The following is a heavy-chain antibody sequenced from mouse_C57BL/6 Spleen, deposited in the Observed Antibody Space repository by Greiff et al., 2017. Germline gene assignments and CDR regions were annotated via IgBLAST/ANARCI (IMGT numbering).Heavy chain of an antibody. J-gene: IGHJ2*01. D-gene: IGHD1-1*01. CDR3: ARLVATKDYFDY. Sequence: QVQLQQPGAELVRPGSSVKLSCKASGYTFTSYWMHWVKQRPIQGLEWIGNIDPSDSETHYNQKFKDKATLTVDKSSSTAYMQLSSLTSEDSAVYYCARLVATKDYFDYWGQGTTLTVSS. V-gene: IGHV1-52*01. CDR2: IDPSDSET. CDR1: GYTFTSYW.